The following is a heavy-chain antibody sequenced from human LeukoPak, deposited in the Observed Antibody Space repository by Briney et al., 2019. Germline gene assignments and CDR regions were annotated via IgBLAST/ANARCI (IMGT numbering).Heavy chain of an antibody. CDR1: GFTFSSYA. Sequence: GGSLRLSCAASGFTFSSYAMGWVRQAPGKGLEWVSAISGSGGSTYYADSVKSTYYADSVKGRFTISRDNSKNTLNLQMNSLRAEDTAVYYCAKEGYDYVWGSYRKYQFDYWGQGTLVTVSS. CDR3: AKEGYDYVWGSYRKYQFDY. V-gene: IGHV3-23*01. D-gene: IGHD3-16*02. CDR2: ISGSGGSTYYADSVKST. J-gene: IGHJ4*02.